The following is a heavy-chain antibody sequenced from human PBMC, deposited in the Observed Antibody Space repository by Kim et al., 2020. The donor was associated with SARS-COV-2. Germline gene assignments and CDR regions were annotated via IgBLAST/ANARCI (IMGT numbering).Heavy chain of an antibody. V-gene: IGHV3-23*01. J-gene: IGHJ5*02. Sequence: GGSLRLSCAASGFTFSSYAMSWVRQAPGKGLEWVSAISGSGGSTYYADSVKGRFTISRDNSKNTLYLQMNSLRAEDTAVYYCAKDPDYYGSGSYYNGLYNWFDPWGQGTLVTVSS. CDR1: GFTFSSYA. D-gene: IGHD3-10*01. CDR3: AKDPDYYGSGSYYNGLYNWFDP. CDR2: ISGSGGST.